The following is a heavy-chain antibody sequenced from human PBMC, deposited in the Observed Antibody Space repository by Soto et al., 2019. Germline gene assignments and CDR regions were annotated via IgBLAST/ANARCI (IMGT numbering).Heavy chain of an antibody. CDR1: GGSISSYY. V-gene: IGHV4-59*01. CDR2: IYYSGST. Sequence: SETLSLTCTVSGGSISSYYWSWILQPPWKGLEWIGYIYYSGSTNYNPSLKSRVTISVDTSKNQFSLKLSSVTAADTAVYYCARDYGYSSGWPDAFDIWGQGTMVTV. D-gene: IGHD6-19*01. J-gene: IGHJ3*02. CDR3: ARDYGYSSGWPDAFDI.